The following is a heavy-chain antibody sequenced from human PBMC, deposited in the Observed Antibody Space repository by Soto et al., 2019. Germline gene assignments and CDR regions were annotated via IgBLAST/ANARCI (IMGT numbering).Heavy chain of an antibody. D-gene: IGHD4-17*01. J-gene: IGHJ5*02. CDR2: ISGSGGST. Sequence: EVQLLESGGGLVQPGGSLRLSCAASGFTFSSYAMSWVRQAPGKGLEWVSAISGSGGSTYYADSVKGRFTISRDNSKNTLYLQMNSLRAEDTAVYYCAKPPNYGGNGVRWFDPWGQGTLVTVSS. V-gene: IGHV3-23*01. CDR3: AKPPNYGGNGVRWFDP. CDR1: GFTFSSYA.